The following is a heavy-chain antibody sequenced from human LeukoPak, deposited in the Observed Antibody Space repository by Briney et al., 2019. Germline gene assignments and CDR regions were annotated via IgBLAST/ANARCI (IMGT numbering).Heavy chain of an antibody. CDR3: ARDELGPSGYDYY. D-gene: IGHD5-12*01. J-gene: IGHJ4*02. V-gene: IGHV1-2*02. Sequence: ASVKVSCKASGYTFTGYYMHWVLQAPGQGLEWMGWINPNSGGTNYAQKFQGRVTMTRDTSISTAYMELSRLRSDDTAVYYCARDELGPSGYDYYWGQGTLVTVSS. CDR2: INPNSGGT. CDR1: GYTFTGYY.